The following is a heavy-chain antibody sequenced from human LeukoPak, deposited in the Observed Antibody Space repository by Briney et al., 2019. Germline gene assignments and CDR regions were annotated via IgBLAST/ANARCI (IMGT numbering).Heavy chain of an antibody. CDR2: ISWNSGSI. J-gene: IGHJ6*03. V-gene: IGHV3-9*03. CDR1: GFAFDDYA. D-gene: IGHD3-10*01. CDR3: AKDMVRGLYYYYMDV. Sequence: PGGSLRLSCAASGFAFDDYAMHWVRQAPGKGLEWVSGISWNSGSIGYADSVKGRFTISRDNAKNSLYLQMNSLRAEDMALYYCAKDMVRGLYYYYMDVWGKGTTVTVSS.